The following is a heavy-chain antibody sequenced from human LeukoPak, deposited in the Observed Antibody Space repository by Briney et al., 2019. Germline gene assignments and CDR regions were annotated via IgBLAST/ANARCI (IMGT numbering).Heavy chain of an antibody. Sequence: GGSLRLSCAASGFTFSSYAMHWVRQAPGKGLEWVAVISYDGSNKYYADSVKGRFTISRDNFKNTLYLQMNSLRAEDTAVYYCARDRDGGFDYWGQGTLVTVSS. CDR3: ARDRDGGFDY. CDR2: ISYDGSNK. D-gene: IGHD4-23*01. CDR1: GFTFSSYA. J-gene: IGHJ4*02. V-gene: IGHV3-30-3*01.